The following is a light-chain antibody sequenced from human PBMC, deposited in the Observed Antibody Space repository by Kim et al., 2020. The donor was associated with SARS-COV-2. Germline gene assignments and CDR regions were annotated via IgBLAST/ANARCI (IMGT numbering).Light chain of an antibody. J-gene: IGKJ1*01. CDR1: QTIDMSF. V-gene: IGKV3-20*01. CDR2: GTI. Sequence: SPGERVTITCRASQTIDMSFLAWDQHKPGQDPRLLIYGTITSATGIPVRFRGRGSGTDFTLTISRLEPEDFAIYYCQQYETSSWTFGQGTKVDIK. CDR3: QQYETSSWT.